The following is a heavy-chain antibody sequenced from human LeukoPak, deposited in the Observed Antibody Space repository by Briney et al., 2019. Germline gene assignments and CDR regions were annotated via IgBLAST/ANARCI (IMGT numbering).Heavy chain of an antibody. J-gene: IGHJ4*02. CDR1: CGSISSFY. CDR2: IYNSGGT. CDR3: ARASVLLSADY. V-gene: IGHV4-59*01. D-gene: IGHD3-16*01. Sequence: SETLSLTCTVSCGSISSFYWSWIRQSPGKGLEWIGYIYNSGGTKYNPSLKSRLTISVDTSKNQFSLNLSSVTAADTAVYYCARASVLLSADYWGQGTLVTVSS.